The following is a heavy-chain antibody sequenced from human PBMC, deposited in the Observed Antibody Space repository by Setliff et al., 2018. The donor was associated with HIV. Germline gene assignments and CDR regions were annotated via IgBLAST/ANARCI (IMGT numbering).Heavy chain of an antibody. CDR3: AREGGQGYSGSGSFYHRNFDL. CDR2: INQSGNT. Sequence: ASETLSLTCAVYGGSLSGYYWSWVRQSPGRGLEWIGEINQSGNTNFNPSLKSRLIISVDTSKSQFSPKLTSVTAADTALYYCAREGGQGYSGSGSFYHRNFDLWGRGTLVTVSS. CDR1: GGSLSGYY. J-gene: IGHJ2*01. V-gene: IGHV4-34*01. D-gene: IGHD3-10*01.